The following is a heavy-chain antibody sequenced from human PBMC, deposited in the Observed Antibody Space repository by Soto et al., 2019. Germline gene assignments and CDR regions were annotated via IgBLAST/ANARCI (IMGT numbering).Heavy chain of an antibody. CDR1: GGSISSYS. CDR3: TRSHYFDY. CDR2: VYYSGST. Sequence: PSETLSLTCTVSGGSISSYSWSWIRQPPGKGLECIGHVYYSGSTHYNPSLKSRVTMSVDASRNLFSLKLSSVTAADTAVYFCTRSHYFDYWGQGALVTVSS. J-gene: IGHJ4*02. V-gene: IGHV4-59*08.